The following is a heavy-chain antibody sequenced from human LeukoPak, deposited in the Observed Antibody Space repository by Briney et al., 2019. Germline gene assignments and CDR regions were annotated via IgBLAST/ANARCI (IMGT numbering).Heavy chain of an antibody. V-gene: IGHV1-2*02. CDR1: GYTFTSYY. CDR2: INPNSGGT. D-gene: IGHD3-9*01. Sequence: ASVKVSCKASGYTFTSYYMHWVRQAPGQGLEWMGWINPNSGGTNYAQKFQGRVTMTRDTSISTAYMELSRLRSDDTAVYYCARQIDPWAPFDPWGQGTLVTVSS. CDR3: ARQIDPWAPFDP. J-gene: IGHJ5*02.